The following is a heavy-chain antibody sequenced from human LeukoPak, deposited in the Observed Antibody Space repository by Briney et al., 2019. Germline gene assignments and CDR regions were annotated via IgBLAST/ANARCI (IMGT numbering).Heavy chain of an antibody. Sequence: GGSLRLSCTASGFTFGEYAMSWLRQAPGKGREWVGFIRSKAYGGTTEYAASVKGRFTISRDDSKSIAYLQMNSLKTEDTAVYYCTRDTAMVAYYYYGMDVWGQGTTVTVSS. CDR2: IRSKAYGGTT. CDR3: TRDTAMVAYYYYGMDV. D-gene: IGHD5-18*01. CDR1: GFTFGEYA. V-gene: IGHV3-49*03. J-gene: IGHJ6*02.